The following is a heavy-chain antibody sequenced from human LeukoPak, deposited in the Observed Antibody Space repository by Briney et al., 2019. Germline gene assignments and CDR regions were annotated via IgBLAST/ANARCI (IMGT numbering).Heavy chain of an antibody. CDR3: ARSRSWEPSMYY. Sequence: SGGSLRLSCAASGFTFSSYAMRWVRQAPGKGLEWVAVISYDGSNKYYADSVKGRFTISRDNSKNTLYLQMSSLRAEDTAVYYCARSRSWEPSMYYWGQGTLVTVSS. CDR1: GFTFSSYA. D-gene: IGHD1-26*01. J-gene: IGHJ4*02. CDR2: ISYDGSNK. V-gene: IGHV3-30-3*01.